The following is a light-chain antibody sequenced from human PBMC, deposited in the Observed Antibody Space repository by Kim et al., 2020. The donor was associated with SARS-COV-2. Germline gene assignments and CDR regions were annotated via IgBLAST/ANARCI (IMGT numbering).Light chain of an antibody. CDR3: QQSYSTPVT. V-gene: IGKV1-39*01. CDR2: AAS. CDR1: QSISSY. J-gene: IGKJ1*01. Sequence: DIQMTQSPSSLSASVGDRVTITCRASQSISSYLNWYQQKPGKAPKLLIYAASSLQSGVPSRFSGSGSGTDFTLTISSLQPEDCATYYGQQSYSTPVTFGQGTKVDIK.